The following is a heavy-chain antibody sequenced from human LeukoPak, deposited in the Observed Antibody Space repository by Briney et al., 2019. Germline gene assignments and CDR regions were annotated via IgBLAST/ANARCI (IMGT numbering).Heavy chain of an antibody. D-gene: IGHD2-2*01. Sequence: SVKVSCKASGGTFSSYAISWVRQAPGQGLEWMGGIIPIFGTANYAQKFQGRVTITADESTSTAYMEVRSLRSEDTAIYYCARSQCPDSTSCYYFFYFDFWGQGTPVTVSS. CDR3: ARSQCPDSTSCYYFFYFDF. CDR1: GGTFSSYA. J-gene: IGHJ4*02. CDR2: IIPIFGTA. V-gene: IGHV1-69*13.